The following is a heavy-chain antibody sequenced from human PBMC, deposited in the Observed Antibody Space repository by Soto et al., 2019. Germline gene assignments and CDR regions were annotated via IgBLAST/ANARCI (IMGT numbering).Heavy chain of an antibody. V-gene: IGHV4-39*01. D-gene: IGHD3-9*01. CDR3: ARHKTQILTGYPPPYYFDY. Sequence: QLQLQESGPGLVKPSETLSLTCTVSGGSISSSSYYWGWIRQPPGKGLEWIGSIYYSGSTYYNPSLKSRVTISVDTSKNQFSLKLSSVTAADTAVYYCARHKTQILTGYPPPYYFDYWGQGTLVTVSP. CDR2: IYYSGST. J-gene: IGHJ4*02. CDR1: GGSISSSSYY.